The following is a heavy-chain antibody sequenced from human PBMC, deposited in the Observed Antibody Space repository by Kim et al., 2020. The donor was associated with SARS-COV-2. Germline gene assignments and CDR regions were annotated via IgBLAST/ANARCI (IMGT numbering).Heavy chain of an antibody. D-gene: IGHD4-17*01. Sequence: GGSLRLSCAASGFTVSSNYMSWVRQAPGKGLEWVSVIHSGGSTYYADSVKGRFTISRDNSNNALYLQMNSLRAEDTAVYYCARTTVNDYYYYGLDVWGQGTTVTVSS. CDR3: ARTTVNDYYYYGLDV. V-gene: IGHV3-53*01. J-gene: IGHJ6*02. CDR1: GFTVSSNY. CDR2: IHSGGST.